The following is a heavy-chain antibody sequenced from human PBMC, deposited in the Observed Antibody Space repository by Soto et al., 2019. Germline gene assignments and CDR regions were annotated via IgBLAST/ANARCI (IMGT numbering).Heavy chain of an antibody. CDR3: AKDLGLNNSCWRAAYFQH. Sequence: QVQLVESGGGVVQPGRSLRLSCAASGFTFSTYGMHWVRQAPGKGLEWVAFISYDGSNKDYADSVKGRFTISRDNSKNTLYLQMNSLRAEDTAVFYCAKDLGLNNSCWRAAYFQHGGQGTLVTVSS. CDR2: ISYDGSNK. D-gene: IGHD6-19*01. CDR1: GFTFSTYG. V-gene: IGHV3-30*18. J-gene: IGHJ1*01.